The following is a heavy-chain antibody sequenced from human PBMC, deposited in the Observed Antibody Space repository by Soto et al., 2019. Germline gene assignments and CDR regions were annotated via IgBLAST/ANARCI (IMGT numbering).Heavy chain of an antibody. J-gene: IGHJ4*02. CDR1: GGTFSSYA. CDR2: IIPIFGTA. D-gene: IGHD2-2*02. V-gene: IGHV1-69*06. Sequence: VASVKVSCKASGGTFSSYAISWVRQAPGQGLEWMGGIIPIFGTANYAQKFQGRVTITADKSTSTAYMELSSLRSEDTAVYYCARGRYCSSTSCYRQLDYWGQGTLVTVSS. CDR3: ARGRYCSSTSCYRQLDY.